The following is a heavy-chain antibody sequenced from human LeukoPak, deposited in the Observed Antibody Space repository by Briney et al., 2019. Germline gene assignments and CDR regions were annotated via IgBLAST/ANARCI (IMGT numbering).Heavy chain of an antibody. CDR1: GFTFSSYG. Sequence: PGGSLRLSCAASGFTFSSYGMSWVRQAPGKGLEWVSTFSGRDGSTYYADSVVGRFTISRDNSKNTLYLQMNSLTAEDTAVYYCAKHRHLITLIVEIDYWGQGTLVTVSS. CDR3: AKHRHLITLIVEIDY. V-gene: IGHV3-23*01. CDR2: FSGRDGST. D-gene: IGHD3-22*01. J-gene: IGHJ4*02.